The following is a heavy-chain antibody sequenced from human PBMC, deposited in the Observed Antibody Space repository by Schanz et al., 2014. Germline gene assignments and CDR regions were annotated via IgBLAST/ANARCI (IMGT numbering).Heavy chain of an antibody. V-gene: IGHV3-23*04. Sequence: QLVGSGGGLIQPGGSLRLSCAASGFTFSTYAMSWVRQAPGKGLEWVSAISGSGGSTYYADSVKGRFTISRDNSKNTLYLQMNTLRAEDTAVYYCARPRFDYGEVDYWGQGTLVTVSS. CDR2: ISGSGGST. CDR1: GFTFSTYA. J-gene: IGHJ4*02. D-gene: IGHD4-17*01. CDR3: ARPRFDYGEVDY.